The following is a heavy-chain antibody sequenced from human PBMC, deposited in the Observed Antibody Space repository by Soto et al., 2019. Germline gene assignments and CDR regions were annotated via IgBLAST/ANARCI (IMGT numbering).Heavy chain of an antibody. CDR2: ISSSSSYI. D-gene: IGHD2-2*01. CDR1: GFTFSSYS. CDR3: ARDPVWDIVVVPAAGGSYYYYYMDV. Sequence: GGSLRLSCVASGFTFSSYSMNWVRQAPGAGLEWVSSISSSSSYIYYADSVKGRFTISRDNAKNSLYLQMNSLRAEDTAVYYCARDPVWDIVVVPAAGGSYYYYYMDVWGKGTTVTVSS. J-gene: IGHJ6*03. V-gene: IGHV3-21*01.